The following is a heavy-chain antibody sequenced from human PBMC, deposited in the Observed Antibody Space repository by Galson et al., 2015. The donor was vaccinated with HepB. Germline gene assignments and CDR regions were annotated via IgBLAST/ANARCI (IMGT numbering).Heavy chain of an antibody. J-gene: IGHJ4*02. D-gene: IGHD1-26*01. Sequence: SCAASGFAFNTYTMQWVRQAPGKGLEWVATISSAGSTQYYADSVKGRFTSSRDNSKNMLYLQMNSLGAEDTAVYYCARDAMGRGSGSYSAFDYWGQGTLVTVSS. CDR1: GFAFNTYT. CDR2: ISSAGSTQ. CDR3: ARDAMGRGSGSYSAFDY. V-gene: IGHV3-30-3*01.